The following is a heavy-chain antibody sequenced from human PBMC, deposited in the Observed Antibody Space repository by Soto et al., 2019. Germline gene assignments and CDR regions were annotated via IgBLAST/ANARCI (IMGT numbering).Heavy chain of an antibody. CDR1: GGSFSGYY. CDR2: INHSGST. J-gene: IGHJ4*02. Sequence: SETLSLTCAVYGGSFSGYYWSWIRQPPGKGLEWIGEINHSGSTNYNPSLKSRVTISVDTSKNQLSLKLSSVTAADTAVYYCVLAAAGKYYFDYWGQGTLVTVSS. V-gene: IGHV4-34*01. CDR3: VLAAAGKYYFDY. D-gene: IGHD6-13*01.